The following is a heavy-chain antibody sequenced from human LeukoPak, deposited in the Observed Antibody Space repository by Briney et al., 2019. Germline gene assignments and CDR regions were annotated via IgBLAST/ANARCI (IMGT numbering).Heavy chain of an antibody. CDR1: GLTFSTSG. CDR3: ATETNGRHYDY. CDR2: IGPTGSDR. D-gene: IGHD1-14*01. Sequence: GGSLRLSCTASGLTFSTSGFNWVRQAPGKGLEWVASIGPTGSDRYHADSIKGRFTISRDNANNFPYLQMNSLRAEDTAVYYCATETNGRHYDYWGQGTLLTVSS. V-gene: IGHV3-21*06. J-gene: IGHJ4*02.